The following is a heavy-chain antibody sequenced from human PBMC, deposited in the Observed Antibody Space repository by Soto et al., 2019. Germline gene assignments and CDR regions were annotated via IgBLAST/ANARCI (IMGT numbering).Heavy chain of an antibody. D-gene: IGHD6-19*01. CDR1: GYTFTSYG. Sequence: ASVKVSCKASGYTFTSYGISWVRQAPGQGLEWMGWISAYNGNTNYAQKLQGRVTMTTDTSTSTAYMELRSLRSDDTAVYYCARNPGTAVAGEFDYWGQGTLVTVSS. J-gene: IGHJ4*02. CDR3: ARNPGTAVAGEFDY. CDR2: ISAYNGNT. V-gene: IGHV1-18*01.